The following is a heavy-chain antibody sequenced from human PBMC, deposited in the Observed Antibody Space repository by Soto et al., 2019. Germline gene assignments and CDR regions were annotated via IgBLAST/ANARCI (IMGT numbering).Heavy chain of an antibody. CDR2: IYWDDDK. V-gene: IGHV2-5*02. D-gene: IGHD2-2*01. J-gene: IGHJ4*02. Sequence: QITLKESGPTLVKPTQTLTLTCTFSGFSLTTNGVGVGWIRQSPGKALEWLALIYWDDDKSNSPSLKSRLTITNDTYKNQVVLTMTNMDPVDTATYYCAHRPGDCSPTSCYLFDSWGQGTLVTVSS. CDR1: GFSLTTNGVG. CDR3: AHRPGDCSPTSCYLFDS.